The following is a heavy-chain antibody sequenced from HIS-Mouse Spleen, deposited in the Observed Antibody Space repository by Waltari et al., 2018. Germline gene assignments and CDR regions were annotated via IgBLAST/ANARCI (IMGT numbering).Heavy chain of an antibody. J-gene: IGHJ5*02. CDR2: IKQDGSEK. Sequence: EVQLVESGGGLVQHWGSLRFSCAASGFTLSIYWMSLVRQAPGKGLEWVANIKQDGSEKYYVDSVKGRFTISRDNAKNSLYLQMNSLRAEDTAVYYCARERRGPGWFDPWGQGTLVTVSS. CDR1: GFTLSIYW. V-gene: IGHV3-7*01. D-gene: IGHD5-12*01. CDR3: ARERRGPGWFDP.